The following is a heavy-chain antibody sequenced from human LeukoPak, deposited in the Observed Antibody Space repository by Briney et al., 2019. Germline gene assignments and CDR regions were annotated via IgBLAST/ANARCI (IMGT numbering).Heavy chain of an antibody. V-gene: IGHV4-4*07. CDR3: ARDYYDSSGYYAFDY. CDR1: GGSISSYY. J-gene: IGHJ4*02. Sequence: SETLSLTCTVSGGSISSYYWSWIRQPAGKGLEWIGRTYTSGSTNYNPSLKSRVTMSVDTSKNQFSLKLSSVTAADTAVYYCARDYYDSSGYYAFDYWGQGTLVTVSS. CDR2: TYTSGST. D-gene: IGHD3-22*01.